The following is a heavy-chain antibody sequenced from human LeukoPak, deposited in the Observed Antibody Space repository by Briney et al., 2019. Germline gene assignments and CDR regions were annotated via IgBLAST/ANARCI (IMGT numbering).Heavy chain of an antibody. CDR3: ARGLNRLPPGGY. J-gene: IGHJ4*02. V-gene: IGHV4-34*01. CDR1: GGSFSGYY. Sequence: SETLSLTCAVYGGSFSGYYWSWIRQPPGKGVGWIGDINHSGSTNYNPSLKSRATISADTSKNQFSLNLRSVTAADTAVYFCARGLNRLPPGGYWGQGTLVTVSS. D-gene: IGHD3-16*02. CDR2: INHSGST.